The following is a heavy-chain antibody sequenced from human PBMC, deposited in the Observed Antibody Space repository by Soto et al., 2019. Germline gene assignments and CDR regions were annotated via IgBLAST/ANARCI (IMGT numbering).Heavy chain of an antibody. CDR2: ISWNSGSI. D-gene: IGHD6-19*01. J-gene: IGHJ3*02. Sequence: PGRCRRLACAACGFTFDDHAMHWVRQAPGKGLEWVSGISWNSGSIGYADSVKGRFTISRDNAKNSLYLQMNSLRAEVTALYYCAKARGWSDAFDIWGQGTMVTVSS. CDR1: GFTFDDHA. CDR3: AKARGWSDAFDI. V-gene: IGHV3-9*01.